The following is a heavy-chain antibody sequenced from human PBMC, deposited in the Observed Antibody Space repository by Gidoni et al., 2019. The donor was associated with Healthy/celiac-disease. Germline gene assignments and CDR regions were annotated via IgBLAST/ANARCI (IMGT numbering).Heavy chain of an antibody. J-gene: IGHJ5*02. Sequence: EVQLVESGGGLVQPGGSLRLSCAASGLTFSSYSMNWVRQAPGKGLEWVSYISSSSSTIYYADSVKGRFTISRDNAKNSLYLQMNSLRAEDTAVYYCARRGGIAARPYNWFDPWGQGTLVTVSS. CDR2: ISSSSSTI. V-gene: IGHV3-48*01. D-gene: IGHD6-6*01. CDR3: ARRGGIAARPYNWFDP. CDR1: GLTFSSYS.